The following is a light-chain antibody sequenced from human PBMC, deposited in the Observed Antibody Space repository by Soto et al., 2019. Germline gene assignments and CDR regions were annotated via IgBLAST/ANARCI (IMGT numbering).Light chain of an antibody. CDR1: QSVSRY. Sequence: EIVLTQSPGTLSLSPGERATLSCRAGQSVSRYLAWYQQKAGQAPRLLIYGASSRATGIPDRFSGSGSGTDFTLTITRLEPEDFAVYYCQHYGSSPWTFGQGTKVEIK. J-gene: IGKJ1*01. V-gene: IGKV3-20*01. CDR3: QHYGSSPWT. CDR2: GAS.